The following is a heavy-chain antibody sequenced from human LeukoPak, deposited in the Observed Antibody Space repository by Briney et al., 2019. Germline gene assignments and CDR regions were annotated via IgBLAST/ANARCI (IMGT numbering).Heavy chain of an antibody. Sequence: GGSLRLSCAASGCTFSSYAMSWVRQSPGKGLEWVSVISGSGGTTYYAYSVKGRFTISRDNSKNTLYLQMNSLRAEDSAVYYCAKDNQYSADWGQGTLVTVSS. CDR3: AKDNQYSAD. CDR1: GCTFSSYA. D-gene: IGHD2-21*01. J-gene: IGHJ4*02. V-gene: IGHV3-23*01. CDR2: ISGSGGTT.